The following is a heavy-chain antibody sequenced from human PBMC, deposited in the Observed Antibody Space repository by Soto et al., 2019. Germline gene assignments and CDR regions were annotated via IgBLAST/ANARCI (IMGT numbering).Heavy chain of an antibody. J-gene: IGHJ5*01. CDR2: IYKSATT. D-gene: IGHD2-15*01. Sequence: LYLTCSVSGDSISSVDYFWAWIRQPPGQALEYIGYIYKSATTYYNPSFESRVAISLDTSKSQFSLNVTSVTAADTAVYFCARGRYCLTGRCFPNWFDSWGQGTLVTVSS. CDR1: GDSISSVDYF. V-gene: IGHV4-30-4*01. CDR3: ARGRYCLTGRCFPNWFDS.